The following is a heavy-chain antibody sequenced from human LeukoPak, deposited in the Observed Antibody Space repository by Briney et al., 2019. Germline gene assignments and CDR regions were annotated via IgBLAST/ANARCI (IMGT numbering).Heavy chain of an antibody. CDR1: GFTFSSYW. CDR2: ISSDGSST. V-gene: IGHV3-74*01. J-gene: IGHJ4*02. Sequence: PGGSLRLSCAASGFTFSSYWMHWVRQAPGKGLVWVSRISSDGSSTSYADSVKGRFTISRDNAQNTLDQQMNSLRAEDAAVYYCVRRNYWGQGTLVTVSS. CDR3: VRRNY.